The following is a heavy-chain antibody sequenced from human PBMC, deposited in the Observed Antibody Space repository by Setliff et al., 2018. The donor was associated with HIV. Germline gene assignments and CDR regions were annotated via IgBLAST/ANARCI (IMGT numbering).Heavy chain of an antibody. V-gene: IGHV4-38-2*01. CDR3: ARLDCSSSSGFVDY. J-gene: IGHJ4*02. CDR2: LFYGGST. Sequence: PSETLSLTCAVSGYSISSGYYWGWIRQPPGKGLEWIGSLFYGGSTHYTPSLKSRVSISVDTSKNQFSLKLSSVTAADTAVYYCARLDCSSSSGFVDYWGQGTLVTVSS. CDR1: GYSISSGYY. D-gene: IGHD2-2*01.